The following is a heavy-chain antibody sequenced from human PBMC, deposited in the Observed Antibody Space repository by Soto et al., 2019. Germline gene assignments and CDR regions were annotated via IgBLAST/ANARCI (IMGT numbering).Heavy chain of an antibody. Sequence: GASVKVSCKTSGGTFSSYAISWVRQAPGQGLEWMGGIIPIFDTANYAQKFQGRVTITADESTSTAYMELSSLRSEDTAVYYCAREATEIRWLVPSRENWFDPWGQGTLVTVSS. J-gene: IGHJ5*02. V-gene: IGHV1-69*13. CDR2: IIPIFDTA. D-gene: IGHD6-19*01. CDR1: GGTFSSYA. CDR3: AREATEIRWLVPSRENWFDP.